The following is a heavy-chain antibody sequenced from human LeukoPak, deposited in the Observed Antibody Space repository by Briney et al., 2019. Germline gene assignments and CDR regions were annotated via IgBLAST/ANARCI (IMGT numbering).Heavy chain of an antibody. CDR2: IYISGYN. J-gene: IGHJ4*02. CDR1: GDSISSSY. CDR3: ARDCSGGSCYEGDLDN. Sequence: SETLSLTCTVSGDSISSSYWSWIRQPAGKRLEWIGRIYISGYNNYNPSLKSRVTMSVDTSKNQFSLNVRSVTAADTAVYYCARDCSGGSCYEGDLDNWGQGTLVTVSS. V-gene: IGHV4-4*07. D-gene: IGHD2-15*01.